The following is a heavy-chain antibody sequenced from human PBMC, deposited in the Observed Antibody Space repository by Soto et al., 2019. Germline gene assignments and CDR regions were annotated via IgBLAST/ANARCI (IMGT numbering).Heavy chain of an antibody. CDR2: MNPNSGST. J-gene: IGHJ6*02. V-gene: IGHV1-8*01. CDR3: ARVPTDYDFWSGYIYYYYGMDV. Sequence: GDSVKVSCKASGYTFTSYDINWVRQATGQGLEWMGWMNPNSGSTGYAQKFQGRVTMTRNTSISTAYMELSSLRSEDTAVYYCARVPTDYDFWSGYIYYYYGMDVWGQVPTGSFSS. CDR1: GYTFTSYD. D-gene: IGHD3-3*01.